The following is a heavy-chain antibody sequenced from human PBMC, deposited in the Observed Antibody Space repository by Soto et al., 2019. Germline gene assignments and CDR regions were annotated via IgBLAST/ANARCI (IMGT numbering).Heavy chain of an antibody. Sequence: QVQLVESGGGVVQPGRSLRLSCAASGFTFSSYGMHWVSQAPGKGREWVAVISYDGSNKYYADSVKGRFTISRDNSKNTLYLQMNSLRAEDTAVYYGAKRAPEGGCDYWGQGTLVTVSS. CDR3: AKRAPEGGCDY. CDR1: GFTFSSYG. J-gene: IGHJ4*02. CDR2: ISYDGSNK. D-gene: IGHD1-26*01. V-gene: IGHV3-30*18.